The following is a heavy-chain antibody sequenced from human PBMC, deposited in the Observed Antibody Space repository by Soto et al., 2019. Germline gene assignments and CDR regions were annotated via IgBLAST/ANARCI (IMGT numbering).Heavy chain of an antibody. CDR3: ARDGLRQYAFDI. J-gene: IGHJ3*02. D-gene: IGHD4-17*01. CDR2: ISSNGGST. V-gene: IGHV3-64*01. Sequence: EVQLLESGGGLVQPGGSLRLSCAASGFTFSSYAMHWVRQAPGKGLEYVSAISSNGGSTHYANSVKGRFTISRDNSKNTLYLQMGSLRAEDMAVYYCARDGLRQYAFDIWGQGTMVTVSS. CDR1: GFTFSSYA.